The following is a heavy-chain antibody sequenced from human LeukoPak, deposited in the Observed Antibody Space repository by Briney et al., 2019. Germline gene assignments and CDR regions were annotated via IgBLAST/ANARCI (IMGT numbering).Heavy chain of an antibody. J-gene: IGHJ4*02. V-gene: IGHV5-51*01. CDR3: AIGYSSSWYYFDH. CDR2: IHPGDSEA. CDR1: GYGFTSYL. D-gene: IGHD6-13*01. Sequence: GEPLKISCQGSGYGFTSYLIGWVRQIPGKGLEWMGSIHPGDSEARYSSSFQGQVTISDDKSISTAYLQWSSLKASDTAMYYCAIGYSSSWYYFDHWGQGTLVTVSS.